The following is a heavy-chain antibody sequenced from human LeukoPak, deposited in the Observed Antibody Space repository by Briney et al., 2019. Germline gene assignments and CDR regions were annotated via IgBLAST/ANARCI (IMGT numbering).Heavy chain of an antibody. V-gene: IGHV3-30*03. D-gene: IGHD6-13*01. Sequence: GGSLRLSCVTSGFSFSNYGMHWVRQAPGKGLEWASVISHDGSEKYYADPVKGRFTVSRDNAKNTLYLQVNNLRAEDTAVYYCARGPSSNWSGLDFWGQGTLLTVSS. J-gene: IGHJ4*02. CDR3: ARGPSSNWSGLDF. CDR2: ISHDGSEK. CDR1: GFSFSNYG.